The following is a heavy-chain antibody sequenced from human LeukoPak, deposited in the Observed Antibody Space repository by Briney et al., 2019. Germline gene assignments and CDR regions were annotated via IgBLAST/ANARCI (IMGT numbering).Heavy chain of an antibody. CDR1: GGSISSYY. V-gene: IGHV4-59*12. J-gene: IGHJ4*02. Sequence: SETLSLTCTVSGGSISSYYWSWIRQPPGTGLEWIGYIYYSGSTNYNPSLKSRVTISVDTSKNQFSLKLSSVTAADTAVYYCARGTYNWFGELLFDYWGQGTLGTVSS. CDR3: ARGTYNWFGELLFDY. D-gene: IGHD3-10*01. CDR2: IYYSGST.